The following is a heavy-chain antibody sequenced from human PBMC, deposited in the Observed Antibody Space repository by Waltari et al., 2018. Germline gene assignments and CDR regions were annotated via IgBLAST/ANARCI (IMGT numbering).Heavy chain of an antibody. J-gene: IGHJ3*01. D-gene: IGHD1-26*01. V-gene: IGHV4-39*02. CDR3: ATYSWNYADAFGL. Sequence: QLQLQESGPGLVRPSETLSLTCTVSGASITSTSYYWGWVRQPPGGGPEWMGISYHRGNIYYNPSLKSRVAISVDTSKNLFSLNLGAVTAADTAVYYCATYSWNYADAFGLWGQGTMVIVSS. CDR2: SYHRGNI. CDR1: GASITSTSYY.